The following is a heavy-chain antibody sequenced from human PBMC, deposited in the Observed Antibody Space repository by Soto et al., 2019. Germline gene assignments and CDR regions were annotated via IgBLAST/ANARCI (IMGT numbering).Heavy chain of an antibody. J-gene: IGHJ4*02. Sequence: QLQLQESGSGLVKPSQTLSLTCAVSGGSISSGGYSWSWIRQPPGKGLEWIGYIYHSGSTYYNPSLKRLVTIAVERSKNQFSLKLSSVTAADTAVYYCARGRGYCSGGSCFVFDYWGQGTLVTVSS. CDR2: IYHSGST. CDR3: ARGRGYCSGGSCFVFDY. V-gene: IGHV4-30-2*01. CDR1: GGSISSGGYS. D-gene: IGHD2-15*01.